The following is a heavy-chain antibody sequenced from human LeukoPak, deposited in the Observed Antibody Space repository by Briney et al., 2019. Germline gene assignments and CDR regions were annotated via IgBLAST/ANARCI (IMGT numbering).Heavy chain of an antibody. V-gene: IGHV3-30-3*01. CDR3: ARDRYYYDSSGYYYN. CDR1: GFTFSSYA. D-gene: IGHD3-22*01. J-gene: IGHJ4*02. Sequence: PGGSLRLSCAASGFTFSSYAMHWVRQAPGKGLEWVAVISYDGSNKYYADSVKGRFTISRDNSKNTLYLQMNSLRAEDTAVCYCARDRYYYDSSGYYYNWGQGTLVTVSS. CDR2: ISYDGSNK.